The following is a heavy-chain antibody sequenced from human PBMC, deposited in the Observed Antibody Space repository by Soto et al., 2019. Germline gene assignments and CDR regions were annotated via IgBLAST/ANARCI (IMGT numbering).Heavy chain of an antibody. J-gene: IGHJ4*02. V-gene: IGHV4-59*01. Sequence: PSETLSLTCSFSGGSMRSYYWSWIRQPPGKGLEWIGYIHDSGITDYNPSLKSRATISIDTFRNQISLNLHSVTAADTAVYYCAREYAFSSDYWGQGTVVTVS. CDR1: GGSMRSYY. CDR2: IHDSGIT. CDR3: AREYAFSSDY. D-gene: IGHD2-2*01.